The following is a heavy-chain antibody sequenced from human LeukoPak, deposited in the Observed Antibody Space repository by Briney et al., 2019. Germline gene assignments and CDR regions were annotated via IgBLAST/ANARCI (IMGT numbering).Heavy chain of an antibody. CDR2: INPSGGST. V-gene: IGHV1-46*01. CDR3: ARDSIYPRHCSGGSCYSSDP. Sequence: ASVKVSCKASGYTFTSYYMHWVRQAPGQGLEWMGIINPSGGSTSYAQKFQGRVTMTRDTSTSTVYMELSSLRSEDTAVYYCARDSIYPRHCSGGSCYSSDPWGQGTLVTVSS. D-gene: IGHD2-15*01. CDR1: GYTFTSYY. J-gene: IGHJ5*02.